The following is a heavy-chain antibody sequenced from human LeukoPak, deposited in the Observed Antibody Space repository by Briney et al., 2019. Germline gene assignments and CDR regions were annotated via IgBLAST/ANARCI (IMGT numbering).Heavy chain of an antibody. Sequence: SETLSLTCAVSGYSISSGYYWGWIRQPPGKGLEWIGSMSHNRGTYYNPSLKSRVTISMDTSKNQFSLRLSSVTAADTAVYYCTSYYASGVSAYNYYGMDVWGKGTTVTVSS. J-gene: IGHJ6*04. V-gene: IGHV4-38-2*01. CDR2: MSHNRGT. CDR1: GYSISSGYY. CDR3: TSYYASGVSAYNYYGMDV. D-gene: IGHD3-10*01.